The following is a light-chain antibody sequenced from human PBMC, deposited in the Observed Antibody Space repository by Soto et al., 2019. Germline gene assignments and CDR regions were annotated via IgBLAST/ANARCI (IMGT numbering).Light chain of an antibody. CDR1: SSDVGGYNY. V-gene: IGLV2-14*01. CDR3: SKYTSSSSYV. Sequence: QSVLTQPASVSGSPGQSITISCTGTSSDVGGYNYVSWYQQHPGKAPKLMIYEVSNRPSGVSNRFSGSKSGNTASLTISGLQAEDEADYYCSKYTSSSSYVFGTGTKVIV. J-gene: IGLJ1*01. CDR2: EVS.